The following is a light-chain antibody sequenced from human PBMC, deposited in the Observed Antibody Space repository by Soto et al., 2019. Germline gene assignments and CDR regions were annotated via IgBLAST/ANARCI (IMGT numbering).Light chain of an antibody. V-gene: IGKV1-39*01. Sequence: DIQMTQSPSSLSASVGDRVTITCRASQSISRYLIWYQQKPGKAPKLLIYATSSLQSGVLSRFSGSGSGTDFTLTISSLQPEDFATYYCQQSYSSPPGTFGQGTKVEIK. CDR2: ATS. CDR3: QQSYSSPPGT. J-gene: IGKJ1*01. CDR1: QSISRY.